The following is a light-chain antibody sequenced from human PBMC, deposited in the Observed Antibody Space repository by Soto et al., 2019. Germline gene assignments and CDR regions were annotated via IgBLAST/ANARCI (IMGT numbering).Light chain of an antibody. CDR2: DVN. Sequence: QSALTPPASVSGSPGQSITIYCTGTISDIGAYNFVSWYQQHPGKAPKLMLYDVNIRPSGVSYRFSGSKSGNTASLTISGLQAEDEADYYCTSWTTSTTMIFGGGTKLTVL. CDR1: ISDIGAYNF. J-gene: IGLJ2*01. CDR3: TSWTTSTTMI. V-gene: IGLV2-14*03.